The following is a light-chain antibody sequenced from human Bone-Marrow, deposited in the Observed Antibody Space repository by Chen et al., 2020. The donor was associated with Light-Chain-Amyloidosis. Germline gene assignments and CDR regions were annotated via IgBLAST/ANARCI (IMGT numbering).Light chain of an antibody. CDR3: CSYGGYSTFV. CDR2: EGY. J-gene: IGLJ2*01. CDR1: SIGTFNL. Sequence: QSDLTQPASVSGSPGQSVTISCTGHSIGTFNLVSWYQQSPGNAPKLIIYEGYRRPSEVSDRFSGSTSGSTASLTSSGLQTEDEADYHCCSYGGYSTFVFGGGTKLTVL. V-gene: IGLV2-23*03.